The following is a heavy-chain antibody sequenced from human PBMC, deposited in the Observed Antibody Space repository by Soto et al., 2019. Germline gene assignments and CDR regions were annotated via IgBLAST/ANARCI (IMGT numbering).Heavy chain of an antibody. J-gene: IGHJ6*02. CDR2: INAGNGNT. CDR3: ARSDLWSGSQYYYYGMDV. Sequence: ASAKVSCKASGYTFTSSAMHWVRQAPGQRLEWMGWINAGNGNTKYSQRFQGRVTITRATSTRTAYMELSSLRSEDQAVYYCARSDLWSGSQYYYYGMDVWGQGTTVTVSS. CDR1: GYTFTSSA. D-gene: IGHD3-3*01. V-gene: IGHV1-3*01.